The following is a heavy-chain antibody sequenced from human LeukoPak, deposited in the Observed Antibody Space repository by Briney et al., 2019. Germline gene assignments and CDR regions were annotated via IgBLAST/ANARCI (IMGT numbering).Heavy chain of an antibody. J-gene: IGHJ5*02. CDR3: AKLTGYSSSWYTPNWFDP. V-gene: IGHV3-7*03. CDR2: IKQDGSEK. CDR1: GFTFSSYW. D-gene: IGHD6-13*01. Sequence: GGSLRLSCAASGFTFSSYWMSWVRQAPGKGLEWVANIKQDGSEKYYVDSVKGRFTTSRDNAKNSLYLQMNSLRAEDTAVYYCAKLTGYSSSWYTPNWFDPWGQGTLVTVSS.